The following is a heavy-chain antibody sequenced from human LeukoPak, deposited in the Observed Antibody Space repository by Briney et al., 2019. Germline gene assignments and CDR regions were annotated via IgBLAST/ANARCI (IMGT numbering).Heavy chain of an antibody. CDR3: AKGLPSGTLLGD. Sequence: GGSLRLSCAASGFTFSSYAMSWVRQAPGKGLECVSATSGSGGSTYSADSVRGRITISRDNSKNTLYLQMNSLRAETTSVHHYAKGLPSGTLLGDWGQGPLVPVSS. V-gene: IGHV3-23*01. D-gene: IGHD3-16*01. CDR1: GFTFSSYA. CDR2: TSGSGGST. J-gene: IGHJ4*02.